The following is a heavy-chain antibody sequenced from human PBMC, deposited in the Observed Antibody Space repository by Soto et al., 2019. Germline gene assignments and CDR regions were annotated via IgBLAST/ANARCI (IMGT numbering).Heavy chain of an antibody. J-gene: IGHJ4*02. CDR3: AKALVEYYDILTGYYPPDY. CDR2: ISGSGGST. D-gene: IGHD3-9*01. Sequence: AGGSLRLSCAASGFTFSSYAMSWVRQAPGKGLEWVSAISGSGGSTYYADSVKGRFTISRDNSKNTLYLQMNSLRAEDTAVYYCAKALVEYYDILTGYYPPDYWGQGTLVTVSS. V-gene: IGHV3-23*01. CDR1: GFTFSSYA.